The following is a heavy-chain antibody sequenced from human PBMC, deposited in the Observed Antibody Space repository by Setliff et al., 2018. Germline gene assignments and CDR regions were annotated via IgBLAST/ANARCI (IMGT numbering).Heavy chain of an antibody. CDR3: RVWVDVIEVDS. D-gene: IGHD3-16*01. V-gene: IGHV4-38-2*01. J-gene: IGHJ4*02. Sequence: SETLSLTCGVSGASITSGHYWGWIRQPPGKGLEWIATMSHRGRTYFNPSLESRVTMSRDTSKNQFSLKLTSVTAADTAVYYCRVWVDVIEVDSWAQGTLVTVSS. CDR1: GASITSGHY. CDR2: MSHRGRT.